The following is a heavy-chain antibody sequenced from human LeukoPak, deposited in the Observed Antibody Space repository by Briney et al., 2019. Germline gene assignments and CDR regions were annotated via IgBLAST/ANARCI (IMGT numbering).Heavy chain of an antibody. J-gene: IGHJ5*02. Sequence: PGGSLRLSCAASGFTFSSYAMSWVRQAPGKWLEWVSAISGSGGSTYYADSVKGRFTISRDNSKNTLYLQMNSLRAEDTSVYYCAKLVPSDDFWSSYLGCFDPWGQGNLVTVSS. D-gene: IGHD3-3*01. V-gene: IGHV3-23*01. CDR1: GFTFSSYA. CDR2: ISGSGGST. CDR3: AKLVPSDDFWSSYLGCFDP.